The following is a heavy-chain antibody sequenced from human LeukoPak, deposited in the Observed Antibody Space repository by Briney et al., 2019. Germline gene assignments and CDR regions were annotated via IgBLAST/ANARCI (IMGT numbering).Heavy chain of an antibody. CDR2: IQYSGNNK. V-gene: IGHV3-30*04. CDR3: ARTYYDILTGYNPYFDY. J-gene: IGHJ4*02. D-gene: IGHD3-9*01. CDR1: GFTFSGSA. Sequence: GGSLRLSCAASGFTFSGSAMHWVRQAPGKGLEWVAFIQYSGNNKYYADSVKGRFTISRDNSKNTLYLQMNSLRAEDTAVYYCARTYYDILTGYNPYFDYWGQGTLVTVSS.